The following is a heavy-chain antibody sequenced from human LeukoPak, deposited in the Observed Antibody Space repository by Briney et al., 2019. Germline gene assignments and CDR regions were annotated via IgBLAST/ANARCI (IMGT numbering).Heavy chain of an antibody. V-gene: IGHV3-23*01. Sequence: GGSLRLSCAASGFTFINYGMNWVRQAPGKGLEWVSGITGSGGSTYYADSVKGRFTISRDNSKNTVYLQINSLTAEDTAVYFCGRDSRWAQPDYWGQGTLVTVSS. CDR2: ITGSGGST. CDR1: GFTFINYG. D-gene: IGHD5-24*01. CDR3: GRDSRWAQPDY. J-gene: IGHJ4*02.